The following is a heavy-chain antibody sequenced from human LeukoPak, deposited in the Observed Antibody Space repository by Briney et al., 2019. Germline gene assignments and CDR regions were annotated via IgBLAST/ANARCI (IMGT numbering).Heavy chain of an antibody. V-gene: IGHV3-48*03. J-gene: IGHJ4*02. D-gene: IGHD5-12*01. CDR1: GFTFSSYE. CDR3: GRGPGYRSDY. Sequence: PGGSLRLSCAASGFTFSSYEMNWVRQAPGKGLEWISYISSAGTTKIYADSVKGRFTISRDNAKNSLYLQMNSLTVEDTAVYYCGRGPGYRSDYWGQGTLVTVSS. CDR2: ISSAGTTK.